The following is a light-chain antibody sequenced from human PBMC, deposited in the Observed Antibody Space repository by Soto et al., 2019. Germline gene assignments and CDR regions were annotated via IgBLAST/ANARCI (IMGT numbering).Light chain of an antibody. CDR3: MQGAHWPLT. Sequence: DVVLTQSPLSLPVTLGQPASISCRSSQSLTYSDGRTYLNWFQQRPGQSPRRLIYKVSNRDSGVPDRFSGSWSGTDFTLKISRVEAEDVGVYYCMQGAHWPLTFGGGTKVEIK. V-gene: IGKV2-30*01. J-gene: IGKJ4*01. CDR2: KVS. CDR1: QSLTYSDGRTY.